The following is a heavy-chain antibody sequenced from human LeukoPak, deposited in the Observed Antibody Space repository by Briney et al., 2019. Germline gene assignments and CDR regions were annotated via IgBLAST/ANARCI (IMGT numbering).Heavy chain of an antibody. J-gene: IGHJ4*02. D-gene: IGHD3-16*02. CDR2: ISAYNGNT. V-gene: IGHV1-18*01. Sequence: ASVKVSCKASGYTFTSYGISWVRQAPGQGLEWMGWISAYNGNTNYAQKLQGRVTMTTDTSTSTAYMELRSLRSDDTAVYYCARFIAPTRGITLTSGAYLDYWGQGILVTVSS. CDR1: GYTFTSYG. CDR3: ARFIAPTRGITLTSGAYLDY.